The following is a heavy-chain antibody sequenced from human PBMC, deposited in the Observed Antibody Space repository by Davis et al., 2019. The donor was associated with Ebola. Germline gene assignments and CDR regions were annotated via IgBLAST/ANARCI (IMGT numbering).Heavy chain of an antibody. CDR1: GGTFSSHT. Sequence: AASVKVSCKASGGTFSSHTVSWVRQAPGQGLEWMGRIIPILGIVNYAQRFQGRVTVTADKSTRTAYMELSSLRPEDTAVYYCARVKGLINWNEIDYWGQGTLVIVSS. CDR3: ARVKGLINWNEIDY. CDR2: IIPILGIV. V-gene: IGHV1-69*02. J-gene: IGHJ4*02. D-gene: IGHD1-1*01.